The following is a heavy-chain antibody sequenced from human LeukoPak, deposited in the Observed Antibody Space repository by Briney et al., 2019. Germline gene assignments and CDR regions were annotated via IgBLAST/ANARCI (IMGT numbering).Heavy chain of an antibody. Sequence: SETLSLTCTVSGGSINSNNYYWGWIRQPPGKGLEWIASVYYSGDTWYNPSLKSRVTISVDTSKNQFSLKVASVTAADTSVYYCARGGSYGGNPPTYYFDYWGQGTLVTVSS. CDR2: VYYSGDT. V-gene: IGHV4-39*01. CDR3: ARGGSYGGNPPTYYFDY. D-gene: IGHD4-23*01. CDR1: GGSINSNNYY. J-gene: IGHJ4*02.